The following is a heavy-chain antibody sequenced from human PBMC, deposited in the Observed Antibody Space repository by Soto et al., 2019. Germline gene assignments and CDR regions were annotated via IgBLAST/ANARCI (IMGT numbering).Heavy chain of an antibody. D-gene: IGHD6-19*01. CDR3: AKDVTAMAHNYLDY. J-gene: IGHJ4*02. V-gene: IGHV3-30*18. CDR1: GFTFSSYG. CDR2: ISSDGSNK. Sequence: HPGGSLRLSCAASGFTFSSYGMNWVRQAPGKGLEWVAVISSDGSNKYYADSVRGRFTVSRDNSKNTLYLQMNSLRAEDTAVYYCAKDVTAMAHNYLDYWGQGTLVTVSS.